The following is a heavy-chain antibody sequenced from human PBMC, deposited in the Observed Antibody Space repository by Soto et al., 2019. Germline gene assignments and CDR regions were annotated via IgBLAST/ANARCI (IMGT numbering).Heavy chain of an antibody. CDR3: ARDQTTVTIETTFDY. J-gene: IGHJ4*02. CDR1: GGTFSSYT. CDR2: IIPLLGIA. D-gene: IGHD4-4*01. Sequence: QVQLVQSGAEVRKPGSSVKVSCKASGGTFSSYTISWVRQAPGQGLEWMGRIIPLLGIANYAQKFQGRVTITADKSTSTAYMELSSLRSEDTAVYYCARDQTTVTIETTFDYWGQGTLVTVSS. V-gene: IGHV1-69*08.